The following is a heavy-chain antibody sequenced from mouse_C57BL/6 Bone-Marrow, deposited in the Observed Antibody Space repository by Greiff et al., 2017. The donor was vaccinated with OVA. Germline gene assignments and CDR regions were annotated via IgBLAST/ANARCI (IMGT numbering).Heavy chain of an antibody. D-gene: IGHD1-1*01. CDR3: AGYYYGSRYYAMDY. CDR2: ISYAGSN. CDR1: GYSITSGYY. J-gene: IGHJ4*01. Sequence: EVQLQESGPGLVKPSQSLSLTCSVTGYSITSGYYWNWIRQFPGNKLEWMGYISYAGSNNYNPSLKNRISLTRDTSKNQFFLKLNSVTTEDTATYYGAGYYYGSRYYAMDYWGQGTSVTVSS. V-gene: IGHV3-6*01.